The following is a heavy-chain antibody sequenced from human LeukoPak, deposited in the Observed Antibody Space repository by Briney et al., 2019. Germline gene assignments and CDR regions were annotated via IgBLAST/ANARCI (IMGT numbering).Heavy chain of an antibody. CDR3: ARVMVRGVMVS. CDR1: GASVSSSDYY. CDR2: IYFSGGT. D-gene: IGHD3-10*01. J-gene: IGHJ4*02. V-gene: IGHV4-39*07. Sequence: SETLSLTCTVSGASVSSSDYYWGWIRQPPGKGLEWIGNIYFSGGTYYNPSLKSRVTMSVDTSNNQFSLKLSSVTAADTAVYYCARVMVRGVMVSWGQGTLVTVSS.